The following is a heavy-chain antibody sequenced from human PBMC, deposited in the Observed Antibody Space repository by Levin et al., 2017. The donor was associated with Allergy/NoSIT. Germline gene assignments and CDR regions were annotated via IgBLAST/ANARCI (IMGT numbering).Heavy chain of an antibody. CDR2: MSYDGSKT. CDR3: ARDYPSFSGWYVGVMDV. CDR1: GFSFRSYP. V-gene: IGHV3-30-3*01. J-gene: IGHJ6*02. D-gene: IGHD6-19*01. Sequence: GGSLRLSCAASGFSFRSYPMHWVRQAPGKGLEWVAVMSYDGSKTYYGDSVKGRLTISRDNFKNTLSLQMNSLRVEDTAVYYCARDYPSFSGWYVGVMDVWGQGTTVTVSS.